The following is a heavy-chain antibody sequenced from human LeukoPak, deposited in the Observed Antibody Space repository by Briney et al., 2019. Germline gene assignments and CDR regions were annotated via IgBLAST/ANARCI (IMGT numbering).Heavy chain of an antibody. CDR2: INRDASSI. J-gene: IGHJ4*02. V-gene: IGHV3-74*01. CDR1: GFTFSTYW. D-gene: IGHD3-16*02. CDR3: AKDHFGGVIVPVDY. Sequence: GGSLILSCAASGFTFSTYWMHWVRQAPGKGLVWVSRINRDASSIAYADSVQGRFTISRDNAKNTLYLQMNNLRAEDTAVYYCAKDHFGGVIVPVDYWGQGTLVTVSS.